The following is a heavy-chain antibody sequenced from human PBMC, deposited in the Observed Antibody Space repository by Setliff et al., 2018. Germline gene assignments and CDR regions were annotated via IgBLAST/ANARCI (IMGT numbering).Heavy chain of an antibody. CDR2: MNPNSGNT. J-gene: IGHJ5*02. CDR3: ARAQKSRYCSSTSCYFSLDP. V-gene: IGHV1-8*01. Sequence: ASVKVSCKASGYTFTSYDINWVRQATGQGLEWMGWMNPNSGNTGYAQKFQGRVTITRDKSASTAYMELSSLRSEDTAVYYCARAQKSRYCSSTSCYFSLDPWGQGTLVTVSS. CDR1: GYTFTSYD. D-gene: IGHD2-2*01.